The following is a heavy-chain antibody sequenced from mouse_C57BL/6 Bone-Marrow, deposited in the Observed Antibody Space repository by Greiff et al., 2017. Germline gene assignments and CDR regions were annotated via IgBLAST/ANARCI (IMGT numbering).Heavy chain of an antibody. D-gene: IGHD2-4*01. V-gene: IGHV1-19*01. Sequence: EVQLQQSGPVLVKPGASVKMSCKASGYTFTDYYMNWVKQSHGKSLEWIGVINPYNGGTSYNQKFKGKDTLTVDKSSSTAYMELNSLTSEDSAVYYCARRGTYDYEDAMDYWGQGTSVTVSS. CDR2: INPYNGGT. CDR3: ARRGTYDYEDAMDY. J-gene: IGHJ4*01. CDR1: GYTFTDYY.